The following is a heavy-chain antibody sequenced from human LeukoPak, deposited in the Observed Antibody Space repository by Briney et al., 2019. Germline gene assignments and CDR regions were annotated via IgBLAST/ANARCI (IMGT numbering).Heavy chain of an antibody. J-gene: IGHJ4*02. Sequence: SETLSLTCTVSGGSISSYYWSWIRQPPGKGLEWIGYIYYSGSTNYNPSLKSRVTISVDTSKNQFSLKLSSVTAADTAVYYCARHAIAAADYWGQGTLVTVSS. V-gene: IGHV4-59*01. D-gene: IGHD6-13*01. CDR1: GGSISSYY. CDR3: ARHAIAAADY. CDR2: IYYSGST.